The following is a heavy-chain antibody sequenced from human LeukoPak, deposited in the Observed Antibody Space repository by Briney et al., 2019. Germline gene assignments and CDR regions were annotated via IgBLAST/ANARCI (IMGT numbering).Heavy chain of an antibody. Sequence: SETLSLTCTVSDGSMSSYYWSWIRQSAGKGLEWIGRIYTSGSTNYNPSLKSRVTMSVDTSKNQFSLNLSSVTAADTAVYYCARDMSYSNAFDIWGQGTMVTVSS. J-gene: IGHJ3*02. CDR2: IYTSGST. CDR3: ARDMSYSNAFDI. V-gene: IGHV4-4*07. D-gene: IGHD2-15*01. CDR1: DGSMSSYY.